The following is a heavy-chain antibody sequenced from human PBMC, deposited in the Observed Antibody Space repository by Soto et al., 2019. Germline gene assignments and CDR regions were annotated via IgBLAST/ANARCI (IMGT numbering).Heavy chain of an antibody. CDR2: ITASGDTT. Sequence: EVQLLESGGGLVRPGGSLRLSCAASGFTFSSYAMSWVRQAPGKGLEWVSGITASGDTTYYPDSVKGRSTISRDNSQNTLSLLINSLRAEDTAVYYCAKVRPLRDCTRTSCLGGFAMWGQGTMVTVS. V-gene: IGHV3-23*01. CDR1: GFTFSSYA. J-gene: IGHJ3*02. CDR3: AKVRPLRDCTRTSCLGGFAM. D-gene: IGHD2-2*01.